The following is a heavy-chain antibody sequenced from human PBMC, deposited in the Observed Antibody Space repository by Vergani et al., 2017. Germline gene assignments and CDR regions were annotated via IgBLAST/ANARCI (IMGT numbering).Heavy chain of an antibody. CDR3: ARLGQWLVRYYYYDGMDV. CDR1: GFTFSSYA. Sequence: QVQLVESGGGVVQPGRSLRLSCAASGFTFSSYAMHWVRQAPGKGLEWVAVISYDGSNKYYADSVKGRFTISRDNSKNTLYLQMNSLRAEDTAVYYCARLGQWLVRYYYYDGMDVWGQGTTVTVSS. CDR2: ISYDGSNK. D-gene: IGHD6-19*01. J-gene: IGHJ6*02. V-gene: IGHV3-30-3*01.